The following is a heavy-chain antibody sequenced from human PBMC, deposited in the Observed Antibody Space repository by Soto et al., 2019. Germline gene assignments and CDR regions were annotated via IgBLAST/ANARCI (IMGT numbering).Heavy chain of an antibody. CDR2: IKSKGHGGTT. J-gene: IGHJ4*01. CDR1: GFAFSNAW. V-gene: IGHV3-15*07. CDR3: TTDSYTSVIVVRFDY. D-gene: IGHD3-22*01. Sequence: EVQLVESGGGLVKPGGSLRLSCAASGFAFSNAWINWVRQAPGKGLEWVGRIKSKGHGGTTDFAAPVRGRFAISRDDSRNLVYMQMNSSNTEDTAVYYCTTDSYTSVIVVRFDYWGHGTLVTVSS.